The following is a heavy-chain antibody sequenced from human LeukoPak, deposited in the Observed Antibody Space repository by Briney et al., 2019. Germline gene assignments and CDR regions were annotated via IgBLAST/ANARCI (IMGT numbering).Heavy chain of an antibody. V-gene: IGHV4-59*12. CDR3: ARGKGVGTNPLHY. D-gene: IGHD1/OR15-1a*01. J-gene: IGHJ4*02. CDR1: GGSISSYY. CDR2: IYYSGGT. Sequence: PSETLSLTYTVSGGSISSYYWSCIRQPPGKGLEWIGYIYYSGGTNYNPSLKSRVTISVDTSKDQFSLKLSSVTSADTAVFYCARGKGVGTNPLHYWGQGTLVTVSS.